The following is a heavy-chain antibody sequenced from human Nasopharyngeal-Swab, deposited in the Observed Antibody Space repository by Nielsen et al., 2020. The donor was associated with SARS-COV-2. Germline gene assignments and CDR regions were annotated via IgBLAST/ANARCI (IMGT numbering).Heavy chain of an antibody. CDR3: AKDLVVVITPNGMDV. D-gene: IGHD3-22*01. Sequence: WSRQPPGKGLEWVSAISGSGGSTYYADSVKGRFTISRDNSKNTLYLQMNSLRAEDTAVYYCAKDLVVVITPNGMDVWGQGTTVTVSS. V-gene: IGHV3-23*01. CDR2: ISGSGGST. J-gene: IGHJ6*02.